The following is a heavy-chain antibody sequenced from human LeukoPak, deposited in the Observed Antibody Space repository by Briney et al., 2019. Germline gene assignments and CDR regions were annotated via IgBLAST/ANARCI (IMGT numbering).Heavy chain of an antibody. D-gene: IGHD1-7*01. J-gene: IGHJ4*02. CDR2: INWNGGST. Sequence: GGSLRLSCAAAGFTFDDYGMRWVRQAPGKGREWVSGINWNGGSTAYADSVKGRFTISRSNAKNSLYLQMNSLRAEDTALYYCARDRGTGTTDFDYWGQGTLVPVSS. V-gene: IGHV3-20*04. CDR1: GFTFDDYG. CDR3: ARDRGTGTTDFDY.